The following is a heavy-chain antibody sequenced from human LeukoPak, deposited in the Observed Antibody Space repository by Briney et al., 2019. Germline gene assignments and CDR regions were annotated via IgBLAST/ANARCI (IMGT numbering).Heavy chain of an antibody. J-gene: IGHJ4*02. CDR1: GGSFGGYY. V-gene: IGHV4-34*01. CDR2: INHSGST. D-gene: IGHD3-9*01. CDR3: ARGGIYYDILTGYYKGEYYFDY. Sequence: SETLSLTCAVYGGSFGGYYWSWIRQPPGKGLEWIGEINHSGSTNYNPSLKSRVTISVDTSKNQFSLKLSSVTAADTAVYYCARGGIYYDILTGYYKGEYYFDYWGQGTLVTVSS.